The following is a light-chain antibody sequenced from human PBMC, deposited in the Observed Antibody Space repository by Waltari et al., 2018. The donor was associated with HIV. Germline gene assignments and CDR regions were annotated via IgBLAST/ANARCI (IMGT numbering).Light chain of an antibody. CDR3: CSYAGSSYV. Sequence: QSALTPPASVSGSPGQSLTISCTGTRSDVGIYNLVAWYQQHPGKAPQLMIYEVSKRPSGVSNRFSGSKSGNTASLTISGLQAEDEADYYCCSYAGSSYVFGTGTKVTVL. CDR2: EVS. V-gene: IGLV2-23*02. CDR1: RSDVGIYNL. J-gene: IGLJ1*01.